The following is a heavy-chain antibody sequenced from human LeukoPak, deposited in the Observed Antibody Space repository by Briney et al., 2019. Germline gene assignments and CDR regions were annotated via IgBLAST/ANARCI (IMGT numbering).Heavy chain of an antibody. V-gene: IGHV4-59*12. CDR2: VHLSGAS. J-gene: IGHJ4*02. Sequence: SETLSLTCTVSGGSISGYYWSWIRQPPGKGLEWIGEVHLSGASNYNPSLKSRVNMSIDKSKNQLSLELTSVTAADTAIYYCTRESGAFSPFGFWGQGTLVTVSS. CDR3: TRESGAFSPFGF. CDR1: GGSISGYY. D-gene: IGHD1-26*01.